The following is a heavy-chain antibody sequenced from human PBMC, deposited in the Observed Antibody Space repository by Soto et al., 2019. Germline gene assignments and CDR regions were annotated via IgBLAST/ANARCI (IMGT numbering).Heavy chain of an antibody. CDR2: INHSGSI. CDR3: ARGRWRAPYYYFYMDV. Sequence: SETLSLTCAVYGGSFSGYYWSWIRPPPGKGLELIGEINHSGSINYNPSLKSRVTISVDTSKNQFSLKLSSVTAADTAVYYCARGRWRAPYYYFYMDVWGKGTTVTVSS. V-gene: IGHV4-34*01. J-gene: IGHJ6*03. CDR1: GGSFSGYY.